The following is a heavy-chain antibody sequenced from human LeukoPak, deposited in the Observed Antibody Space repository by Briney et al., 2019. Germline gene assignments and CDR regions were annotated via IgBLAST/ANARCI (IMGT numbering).Heavy chain of an antibody. CDR1: GFTFSSYA. Sequence: GGSLRLSCAASGFTFSSYAMGWVRQAPGKGLEWVSAISGSGGSTYYADSVKGRFTISRDNSKNTLYPQMNSLRAEDTAVYYCAKVQYYYDSSGYYHGDAFDIWGQGTMVTVSS. CDR3: AKVQYYYDSSGYYHGDAFDI. D-gene: IGHD3-22*01. CDR2: ISGSGGST. J-gene: IGHJ3*02. V-gene: IGHV3-23*01.